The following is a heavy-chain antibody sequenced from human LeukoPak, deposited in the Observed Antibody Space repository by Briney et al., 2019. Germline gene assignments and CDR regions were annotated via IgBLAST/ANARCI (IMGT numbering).Heavy chain of an antibody. D-gene: IGHD1-20*01. CDR1: GGSISSYY. CDR3: ARITGPTRYYYYYMDV. CDR2: IYTSGST. J-gene: IGHJ6*03. Sequence: SETLSLTCTVSGGSISSYYWSWIRQPAGKGLEWIGRIYTSGSTNYNPSLKSRVTISVDTSKNQFSLKLSSVTAADTAVYYCARITGPTRYYYYYMDVWGKGTTVTVSS. V-gene: IGHV4-4*07.